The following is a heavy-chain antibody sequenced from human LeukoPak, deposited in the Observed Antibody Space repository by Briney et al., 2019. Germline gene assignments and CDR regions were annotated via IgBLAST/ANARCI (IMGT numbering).Heavy chain of an antibody. CDR3: ARPRIAAAGSGVYYFDY. Sequence: GESLKISCKGSGYSFSNYWIGWVRQMPGKGLEWMGIIYPGDSDTRYSPSFQGQVTISADKSISTAYLQWSSLKASDTAMYYCARPRIAAAGSGVYYFDYWGQGTLVTVSS. CDR2: IYPGDSDT. V-gene: IGHV5-51*01. J-gene: IGHJ4*02. CDR1: GYSFSNYW. D-gene: IGHD6-13*01.